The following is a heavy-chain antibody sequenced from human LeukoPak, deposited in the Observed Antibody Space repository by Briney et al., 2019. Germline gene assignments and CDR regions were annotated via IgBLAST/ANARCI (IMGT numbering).Heavy chain of an antibody. J-gene: IGHJ6*02. CDR3: ARDHLAVWFGELLSYYGMDV. CDR2: INAGNGNT. Sequence: GASVKVSCKASGYTFTSYAMHWVRQAPGQRLEWMGWINAGNGNTKYSQKFQGRVTISRDTSASTAYMELSSLRSEDTAVYYCARDHLAVWFGELLSYYGMDVWGQGTTVTVSS. V-gene: IGHV1-3*01. D-gene: IGHD3-10*01. CDR1: GYTFTSYA.